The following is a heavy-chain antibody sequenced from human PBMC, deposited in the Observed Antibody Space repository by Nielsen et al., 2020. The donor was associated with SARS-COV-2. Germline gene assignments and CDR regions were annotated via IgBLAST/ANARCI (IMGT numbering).Heavy chain of an antibody. CDR3: ARAPITMIIVVNAFDI. V-gene: IGHV4-31*03. CDR1: GGSISSGGYY. Sequence: SETLSLTCTVSGGSISSGGYYWSWIRQHPGKGLEWIGYIYYSGSTYYNPSLKSRVTISVDTSKNQFSLKLSSVTAADTAVYYCARAPITMIIVVNAFDIWGQGTMVTVSS. CDR2: IYYSGST. D-gene: IGHD3-22*01. J-gene: IGHJ3*02.